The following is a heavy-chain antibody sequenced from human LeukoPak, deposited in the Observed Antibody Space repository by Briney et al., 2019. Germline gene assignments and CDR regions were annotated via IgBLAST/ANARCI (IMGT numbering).Heavy chain of an antibody. CDR1: GYTFTSYA. CDR3: ARGGYNIVVALYYFDY. J-gene: IGHJ4*02. D-gene: IGHD2-2*01. Sequence: ASVKVSCNASGYTFTSYAISWVRQAPGQGLEWMGWISAYNGNANYAQNLQGRVTMTTDTSTSTAYMELRSLRSDDTAVYYCARGGYNIVVALYYFDYWGQGTLVTVSS. V-gene: IGHV1-18*01. CDR2: ISAYNGNA.